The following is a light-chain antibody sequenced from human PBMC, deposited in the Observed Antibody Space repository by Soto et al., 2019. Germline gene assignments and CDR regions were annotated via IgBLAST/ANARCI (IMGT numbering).Light chain of an antibody. V-gene: IGKV3-20*01. J-gene: IGKJ1*01. CDR1: QSVSSTF. CDR3: QQFDSSVT. Sequence: EIVLSQYPGSLSLSPGERATLSCRASQSVSSTFFAWYQQRPGQAPRLLMYGASSRATGIPERFSGSGSGTDFTLPISRLEPEDFAVYYCQQFDSSVTFGQGTKVEIK. CDR2: GAS.